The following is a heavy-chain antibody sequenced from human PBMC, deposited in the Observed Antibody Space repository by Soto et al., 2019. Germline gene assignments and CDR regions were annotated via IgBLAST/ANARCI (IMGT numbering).Heavy chain of an antibody. D-gene: IGHD1-26*01. CDR2: INHSGST. CDR3: ARFIVGATTGYYLDY. V-gene: IGHV4-34*01. CDR1: GGSFSGYH. Sequence: PSETLSLTFAVYGGSFSGYHWSWIRRPPGKGLEWIGEINHSGSTNYNPSLKSRVTISVDTSKNQFSLKLSSVTAAATAVYYCARFIVGATTGYYLDYWGQGTLVTVSS. J-gene: IGHJ4*02.